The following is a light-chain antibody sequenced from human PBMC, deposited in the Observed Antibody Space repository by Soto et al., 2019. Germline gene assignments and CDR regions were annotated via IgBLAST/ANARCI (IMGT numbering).Light chain of an antibody. Sequence: EIVLTQSPGTLSLSAGERATLSCRASQSVSSSYLAWYQQKPGQAPRLLISGASGRATGVPDRFSGSGSGTDFTLTIDRLESEDFAVYFCQQYGDLPWTFGQGTKVDI. V-gene: IGKV3-20*01. CDR1: QSVSSSY. CDR3: QQYGDLPWT. CDR2: GAS. J-gene: IGKJ1*01.